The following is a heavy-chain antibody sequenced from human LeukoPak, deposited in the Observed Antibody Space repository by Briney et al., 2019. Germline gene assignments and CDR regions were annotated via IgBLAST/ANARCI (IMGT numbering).Heavy chain of an antibody. CDR3: ARGNYDSRGYLKY. CDR2: ISPYNGNT. V-gene: IGHV1-18*01. D-gene: IGHD3-22*01. J-gene: IGHJ4*02. CDR1: GYTFTDFG. Sequence: ASVKVSCKASGYTFTDFGIIWVRQAPGQGLEWMGWISPYNGNTNYAQKFQGRVTMTTDTSTSTAFMELRSLRSDDTAVYYCARGNYDSRGYLKYWGQGPLVTVSS.